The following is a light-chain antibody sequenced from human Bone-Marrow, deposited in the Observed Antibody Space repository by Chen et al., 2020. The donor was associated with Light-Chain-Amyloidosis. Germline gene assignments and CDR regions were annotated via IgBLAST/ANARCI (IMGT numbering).Light chain of an antibody. CDR1: DLPTKY. Sequence: YELTQPPAVSVSPGQTARITCSGDDLPTKYAYWYHQKQGQAPVLVIHRDTERPSGISERFAGSSSGTTATLTISGVQAEDEADYHCQSADSSGTYEVIFGGGTKLTVL. CDR2: RDT. CDR3: QSADSSGTYEVI. V-gene: IGLV3-25*03. J-gene: IGLJ2*01.